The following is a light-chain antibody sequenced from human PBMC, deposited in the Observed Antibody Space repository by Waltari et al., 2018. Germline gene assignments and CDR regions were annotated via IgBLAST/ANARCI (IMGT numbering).Light chain of an antibody. CDR3: QAWDSSTAV. CDR2: QDT. Sequence: SYELTQPPSVSVSPGQTASITCYGDKLGDKYVYWYQQKAGQAPVLAIYQDTKRPSGIPERVSGSNAGNTATLTISGTQAMDEAEYDCQAWDSSTAVFGGGTKLTVL. J-gene: IGLJ2*01. CDR1: KLGDKY. V-gene: IGLV3-1*01.